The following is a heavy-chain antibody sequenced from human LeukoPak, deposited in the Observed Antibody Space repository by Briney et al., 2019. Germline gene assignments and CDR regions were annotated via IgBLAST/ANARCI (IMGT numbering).Heavy chain of an antibody. D-gene: IGHD5-12*01. V-gene: IGHV4-38-2*02. CDR2: IYHSGST. Sequence: SETLSLTCTVSGYSISSGYYWGWIRQPPGKGLEWIGSIYHSGSTYYNPSLKSRVTISVDTSKNQFSLKLSSVTAADTAVYYCARAPGRWLRLYYFDYWGQGTLVTVSS. CDR1: GYSISSGYY. CDR3: ARAPGRWLRLYYFDY. J-gene: IGHJ4*02.